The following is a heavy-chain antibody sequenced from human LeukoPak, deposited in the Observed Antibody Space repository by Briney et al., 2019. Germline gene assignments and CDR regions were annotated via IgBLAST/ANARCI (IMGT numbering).Heavy chain of an antibody. CDR2: FYPSDSDT. J-gene: IGHJ4*02. Sequence: GESLKISCKASGYSFSNYWIGWVRQMPGKGLEWMGIFYPSDSDTRYSPSFQGQVTISADMSISTAYLQWSSLKASDTAMYYCARPSNSGYDFWGQGALVTVSS. D-gene: IGHD5-12*01. CDR3: ARPSNSGYDF. V-gene: IGHV5-51*01. CDR1: GYSFSNYW.